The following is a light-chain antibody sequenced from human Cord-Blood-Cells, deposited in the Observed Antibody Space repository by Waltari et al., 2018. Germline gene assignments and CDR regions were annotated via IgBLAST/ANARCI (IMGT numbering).Light chain of an antibody. CDR2: VGS. V-gene: IGLV2-23*01. Sequence: QSALTQPASVSGSPGQSITISCTGTSSDVGSYNLVSWYQQHPDKAPKLMSYVGSQRPSGVPNRFSGSKSGNAASVTISGLQAEDEADYYSCTYAGSSTWVFGGGTKLTVL. CDR3: CTYAGSSTWV. CDR1: SSDVGSYNL. J-gene: IGLJ3*02.